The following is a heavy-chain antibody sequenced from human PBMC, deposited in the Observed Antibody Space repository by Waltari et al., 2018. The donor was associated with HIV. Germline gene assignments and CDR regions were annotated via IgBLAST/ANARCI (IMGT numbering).Heavy chain of an antibody. J-gene: IGHJ4*02. D-gene: IGHD5-12*01. CDR2: INHRRNT. CDR1: GEPFDGYY. CDR3: ARRALWLRPVYYFDY. Sequence: GEPFDGYYWSWIRQPPGKRLEWMGEINHRRNTNYNPSLKSRLTMSVDASKNQFSLNLNSVTAADTGVYYCARRALWLRPVYYFDYWGQGALVTVSS. V-gene: IGHV4-34*01.